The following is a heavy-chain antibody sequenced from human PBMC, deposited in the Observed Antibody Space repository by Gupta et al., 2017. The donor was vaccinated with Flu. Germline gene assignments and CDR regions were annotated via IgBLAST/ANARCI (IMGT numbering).Heavy chain of an antibody. D-gene: IGHD2-2*01. CDR3: ARERNQRVVPAEIGMDV. CDR2: IWYDGSKT. Sequence: QGQLVESGGGVVQPGTSLRLSCAASGFGFSNSNMHWVRQAPGKGLEWVAIIWYDGSKTYSSDSVQGRFSISRDNSKNTVYLQMDSLRAEDTAVYFCARERNQRVVPAEIGMDVWGQGTTVTVSS. J-gene: IGHJ6*02. V-gene: IGHV3-33*01. CDR1: GFGFSNSN.